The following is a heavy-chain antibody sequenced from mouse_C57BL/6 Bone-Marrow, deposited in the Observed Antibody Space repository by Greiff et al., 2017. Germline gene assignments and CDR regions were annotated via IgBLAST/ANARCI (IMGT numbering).Heavy chain of an antibody. V-gene: IGHV1-69*01. D-gene: IGHD2-12*01. J-gene: IGHJ2*01. CDR2: IDPSDSYT. Sequence: VQLQQPGAELVMPGASVKLSCKASGYTFTSYWMHWVKQRPGQGLEWIGEIDPSDSYTNYNQKFKGKSTLTVDKSSSTAYMQLSSLTSEDSAVYYCARWEHSYDGEGYFDYWGQGTTLTVSS. CDR3: ARWEHSYDGEGYFDY. CDR1: GYTFTSYW.